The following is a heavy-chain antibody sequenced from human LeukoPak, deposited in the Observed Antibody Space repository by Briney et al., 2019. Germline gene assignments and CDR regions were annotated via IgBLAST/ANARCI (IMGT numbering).Heavy chain of an antibody. J-gene: IGHJ6*02. D-gene: IGHD6-19*01. Sequence: PSETLSLTCTVSGGSISSYYWSWIRQPPGKGLEWIGYIYYSGSTNYNPSLKSRVTISVDTSKNQFSLKLSSVTAADTAVYYCARDHVAVAGTHYYGMDVWGQGTTVTVSS. CDR2: IYYSGST. CDR1: GGSISSYY. CDR3: ARDHVAVAGTHYYGMDV. V-gene: IGHV4-59*01.